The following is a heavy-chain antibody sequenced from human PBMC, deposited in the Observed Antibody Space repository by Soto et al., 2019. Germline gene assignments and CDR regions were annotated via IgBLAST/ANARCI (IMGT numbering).Heavy chain of an antibody. D-gene: IGHD3-10*01. CDR1: GFTFSRYG. J-gene: IGHJ4*02. V-gene: IGHV3-30*18. Sequence: QVQLVESGGGVVQPGRSLRVSCAASGFTFSRYGMHWVRQAPGKGLEWVAAISHDGGDIYYADSVKGRLTVSRDNTKSTWYLVMNSLRPEDTAVYDCAKTPWGRYYTSNFDSWGQGTLVTVSS. CDR3: AKTPWGRYYTSNFDS. CDR2: ISHDGGDI.